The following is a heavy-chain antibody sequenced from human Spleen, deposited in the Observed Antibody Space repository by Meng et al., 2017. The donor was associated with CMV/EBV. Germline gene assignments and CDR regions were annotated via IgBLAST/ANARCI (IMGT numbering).Heavy chain of an antibody. CDR3: ARAFRGMDV. J-gene: IGHJ6*02. CDR2: IYYSGST. D-gene: IGHD2/OR15-2a*01. Sequence: SETLSLTCTVSGGSISPYYWSWFRQSPGKGLEWIGHIYYSGSTNYNPSLKSRVTISVDTSKNHLSLKLTSVTAADTAVYYCARAFRGMDVWGQGTTVTVSS. CDR1: GGSISPYY. V-gene: IGHV4-59*01.